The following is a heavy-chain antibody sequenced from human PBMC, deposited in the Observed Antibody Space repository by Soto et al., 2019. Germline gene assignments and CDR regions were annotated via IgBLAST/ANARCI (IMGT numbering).Heavy chain of an antibody. CDR1: GYSISSGYY. Sequence: KTSETLSLTCAVSGYSISSGYYWGWIRQPPGKGLEWIGSIYHSGSTYYNPSLKSRVTMSVDTSKNQFSLKLSSVTAADTAVYYCARACSSNSCYDVFDYWGQGTLVTVSS. CDR2: IYHSGST. V-gene: IGHV4-38-2*01. CDR3: ARACSSNSCYDVFDY. J-gene: IGHJ4*02. D-gene: IGHD2-2*01.